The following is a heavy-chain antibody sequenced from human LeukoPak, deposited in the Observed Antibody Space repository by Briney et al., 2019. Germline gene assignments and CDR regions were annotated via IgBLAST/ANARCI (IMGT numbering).Heavy chain of an antibody. CDR3: ARDPGGSYYPAPFDY. CDR2: IYYSGSI. D-gene: IGHD1-26*01. J-gene: IGHJ4*02. Sequence: SETLSLTCSVSGDSIGGNYWSWMRQPPGKGLEWIGYIYYSGSIKYNPSLKSRVTMSVDTSKNQFSLNLRSVTAADTAVYYCARDPGGSYYPAPFDYWGQGTLVTVSS. CDR1: GDSIGGNY. V-gene: IGHV4-59*01.